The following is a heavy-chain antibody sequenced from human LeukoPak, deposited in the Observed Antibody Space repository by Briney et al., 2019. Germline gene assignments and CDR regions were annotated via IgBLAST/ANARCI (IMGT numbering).Heavy chain of an antibody. CDR2: INPSGST. Sequence: SETLSLTCAVYGGSFSDYYWSWIRQPPGKGLEWIGEINPSGSTNYSPSLKSRVAISVDTSKNQFSLKLSSVAAADTAVYFCARVAYRYVINDWSRTGLGAYPTKYYDHMDVWDKGTTVTVSS. CDR3: ARVAYRYVINDWSRTGLGAYPTKYYDHMDV. J-gene: IGHJ6*03. V-gene: IGHV4-34*01. D-gene: IGHD5-18*01. CDR1: GGSFSDYY.